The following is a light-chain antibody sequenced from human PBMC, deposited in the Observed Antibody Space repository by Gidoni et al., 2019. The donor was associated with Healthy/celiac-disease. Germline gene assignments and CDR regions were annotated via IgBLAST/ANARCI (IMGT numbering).Light chain of an antibody. CDR3: HQYALPPRT. CDR2: GAS. V-gene: IGKV3-20*01. J-gene: IGKJ1*01. Sequence: IVLTPSPGTLSLSPGERATLSCRASQSVAATYLSWYQLKPGQAPRLLIYGASSRATGIPDRFSGSGSGTDFTLTINILEPEDCADYYCHQYALPPRTFGQGTKVELK. CDR1: QSVAATY.